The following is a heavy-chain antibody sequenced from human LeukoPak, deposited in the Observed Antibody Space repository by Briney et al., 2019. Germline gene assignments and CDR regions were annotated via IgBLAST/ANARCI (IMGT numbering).Heavy chain of an antibody. CDR3: AKRGTSYDILTGYSGFDP. CDR1: GFTFSSYA. CDR2: ISNSGGST. J-gene: IGHJ5*02. Sequence: GGSLRLFCAASGFTFSSYAMSWVRQAPGKGLEWVSAISNSGGSTYYADSVKGRFTISRDNSKNRLYLQMNSLRAEDTAVYYCAKRGTSYDILTGYSGFDPWGQGTLVTVSS. D-gene: IGHD3-9*01. V-gene: IGHV3-23*01.